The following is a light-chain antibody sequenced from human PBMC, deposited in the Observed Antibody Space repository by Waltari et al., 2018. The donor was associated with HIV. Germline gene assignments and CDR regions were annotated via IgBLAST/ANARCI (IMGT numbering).Light chain of an antibody. V-gene: IGLV6-57*01. J-gene: IGLJ2*01. CDR2: EDN. Sequence: NFMLTQPHSVSESPGKTVTISCTRSSGSIASNYVQWYQQRPGSSPTTVIYEDNQRPAGVPGRFSGSIDSSSNSASLTISGLKTEDEADYYCQSYDSSNVVFGGGTKLTVL. CDR1: SGSIASNY. CDR3: QSYDSSNVV.